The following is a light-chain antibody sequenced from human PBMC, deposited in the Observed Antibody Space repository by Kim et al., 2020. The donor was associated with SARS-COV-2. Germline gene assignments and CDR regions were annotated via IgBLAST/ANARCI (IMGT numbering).Light chain of an antibody. J-gene: IGKJ1*01. V-gene: IGKV1-5*01. CDR2: DTS. CDR3: QQYKTCHWT. CDR1: QNSSTI. Sequence: AAVGDKITITCWATQNSSTILYWYQQKPGKAPEMLIHDTSSMHGGVLSRFSGSGSGTEFTITITSLQPDDFATYYCQQYKTCHWTFGQGTKVDIK.